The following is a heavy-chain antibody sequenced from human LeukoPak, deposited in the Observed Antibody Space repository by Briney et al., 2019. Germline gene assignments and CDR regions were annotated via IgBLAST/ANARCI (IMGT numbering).Heavy chain of an antibody. D-gene: IGHD3-22*01. CDR3: ARGPYSYDSSGAFDI. CDR2: ISSSGST. J-gene: IGHJ3*02. V-gene: IGHV4-61*02. Sequence: SETLSLTCTVSGGSISSGSYYWSWIRQPAGKGLEWIGRISSSGSTNYNPSLKSRVTIPVDTSKNQFSLKLSSVTAADTAVYFCARGPYSYDSSGAFDIWGQGTMVTVSS. CDR1: GGSISSGSYY.